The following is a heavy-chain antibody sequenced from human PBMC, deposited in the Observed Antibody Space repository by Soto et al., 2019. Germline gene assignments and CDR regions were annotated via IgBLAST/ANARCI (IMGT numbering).Heavy chain of an antibody. V-gene: IGHV3-9*01. CDR3: ARGGILTGYYPFDY. J-gene: IGHJ4*02. Sequence: EVQLVESGGGLVQRGRSLRLSCAASGFTFDDYAMHWVRQAPGKGLEWVSGISWNSGSIGYADSVKGRFTISRDNAKNSLYLQMNSLRAEDTALYYCARGGILTGYYPFDYWGQGTLVTVSS. CDR1: GFTFDDYA. CDR2: ISWNSGSI. D-gene: IGHD3-9*01.